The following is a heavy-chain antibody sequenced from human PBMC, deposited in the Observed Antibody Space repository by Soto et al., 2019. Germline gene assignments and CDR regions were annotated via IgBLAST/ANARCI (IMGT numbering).Heavy chain of an antibody. J-gene: IGHJ4*02. CDR3: ARRDSGGFYRFFDS. CDR1: GGSLSTNP. Sequence: SVKVSCKASGGSLSTNPISWVRQAPGQGLEWMGGTGSGTGPGNHAQKFQGRLTVTADKSTSTVYMELTNLSSEDTAVYYCARRDSGGFYRFFDSWGQGTLVSVSS. D-gene: IGHD2-15*01. CDR2: TGSGTGPG. V-gene: IGHV1-69*06.